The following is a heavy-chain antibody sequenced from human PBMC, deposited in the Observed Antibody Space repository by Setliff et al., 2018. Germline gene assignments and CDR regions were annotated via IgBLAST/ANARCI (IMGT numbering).Heavy chain of an antibody. J-gene: IGHJ6*02. V-gene: IGHV4-39*07. Sequence: KTSETLSLTCTVSGGSISSRSYYWGWIRQPPGKGLEWIGGIYYSGSTYYKPSLKSRVTISVDTSKNQFSLKLSSVTAADTAVYYCARVPSYGSGSYYYYYYGMDVWGQGTTVTV. CDR2: IYYSGST. CDR1: GGSISSRSYY. CDR3: ARVPSYGSGSYYYYYYGMDV. D-gene: IGHD3-10*01.